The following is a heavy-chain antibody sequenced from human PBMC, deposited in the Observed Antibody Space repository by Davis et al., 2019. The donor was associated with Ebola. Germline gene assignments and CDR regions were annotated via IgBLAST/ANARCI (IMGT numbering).Heavy chain of an antibody. CDR3: ARGAWDAFDI. Sequence: PSETLSLTCTVSRGSIRSYYWSWIRQPPGKELEWIGYVYYSGSTYYNPSLKSRVTISIETSKNQFSLNLTSVTAADTAVYYCARGAWDAFDIWGQGTMVTVSS. CDR2: VYYSGST. CDR1: RGSIRSYY. J-gene: IGHJ3*02. D-gene: IGHD3-16*01. V-gene: IGHV4-59*01.